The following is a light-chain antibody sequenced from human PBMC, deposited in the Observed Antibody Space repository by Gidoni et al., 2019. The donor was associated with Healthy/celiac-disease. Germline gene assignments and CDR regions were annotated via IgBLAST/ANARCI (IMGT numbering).Light chain of an antibody. CDR3: QQYGSSPRT. CDR1: QSVSSSY. Sequence: EIVLTQSPGTLSFSPGERATLYCRASQSVSSSYLAWYQQKPGQAPRLLIYGASSRATGIPDRFSGSGSGTDFTLTISRLEPEDFAVYYCQQYGSSPRTFGGXTKVEIK. J-gene: IGKJ4*01. V-gene: IGKV3-20*01. CDR2: GAS.